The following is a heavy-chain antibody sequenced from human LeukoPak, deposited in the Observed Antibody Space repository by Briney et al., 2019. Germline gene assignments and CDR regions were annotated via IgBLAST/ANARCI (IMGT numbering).Heavy chain of an antibody. Sequence: GGSLRLSCAASGFTFSSYSMNWVRQAPGKGLEWVSSISSSSSYIYYADSVKGRFTISRDNAKNSLYLQMNSLRAEDTAVYYCARGSWDIVVVPAAHVFDYWGPGTLVTVSS. CDR3: ARGSWDIVVVPAAHVFDY. CDR1: GFTFSSYS. D-gene: IGHD2-2*01. J-gene: IGHJ4*02. V-gene: IGHV3-21*01. CDR2: ISSSSSYI.